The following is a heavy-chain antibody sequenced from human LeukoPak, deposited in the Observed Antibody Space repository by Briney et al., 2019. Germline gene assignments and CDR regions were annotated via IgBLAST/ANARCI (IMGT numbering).Heavy chain of an antibody. D-gene: IGHD2-15*01. CDR2: ISGTGLDT. CDR1: GFTFNNYA. Sequence: GGSLRLSCAASGFTFNNYAMSWVRQAPGKGLEWVSVISGTGLDTFYADSVKGRFTISRDSSKNTLYLQMNSLRAEDTAVYFCAKNTDGSRCSALGNWGQGTLVPVSS. CDR3: AKNTDGSRCSALGN. J-gene: IGHJ4*02. V-gene: IGHV3-23*01.